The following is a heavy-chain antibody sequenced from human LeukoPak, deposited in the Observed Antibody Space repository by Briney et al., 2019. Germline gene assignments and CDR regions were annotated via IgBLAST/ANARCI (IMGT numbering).Heavy chain of an antibody. Sequence: PGGSLRLSCVVSGFGFSDSYMTWIRQTPGKGLEWLAYISGSGSDMYYADSVKGRFTISRDNAKNSLYLQMNSLRAEDTAVYYCARDRPSIAAAYDAFDIWGQGTMVTVSS. CDR3: ARDRPSIAAAYDAFDI. J-gene: IGHJ3*02. D-gene: IGHD6-13*01. V-gene: IGHV3-11*04. CDR1: GFGFSDSY. CDR2: ISGSGSDM.